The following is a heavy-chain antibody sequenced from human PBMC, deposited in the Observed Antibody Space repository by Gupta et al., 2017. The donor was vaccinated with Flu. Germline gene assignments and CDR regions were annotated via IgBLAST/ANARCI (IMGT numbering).Heavy chain of an antibody. CDR1: GFNFGNYA. CDR3: VKGFNYIFDF. J-gene: IGHJ4*02. Sequence: EVQLSESGGDLVQPGGSLRLSCGASGFNFGNYAMSWVRQAPGKGLEWVSGITTSGDYTYYADSVKGRFTISRDNSENTLYQEMNSLRAEDTAVYYCVKGFNYIFDFWGQGTLVTVSS. V-gene: IGHV3-23*01. CDR2: ITTSGDYT. D-gene: IGHD5-24*01.